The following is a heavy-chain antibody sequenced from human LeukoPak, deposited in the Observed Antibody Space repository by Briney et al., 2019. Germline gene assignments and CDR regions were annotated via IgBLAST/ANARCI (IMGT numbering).Heavy chain of an antibody. J-gene: IGHJ4*02. Sequence: GGSLRLSCAASGFTFSSYAMSWVRQAPGKGLVWVSRIKSDGSTTSYADSVKGRFTISRDNAKNTLYLEMNSLRAEDTAVYYCARASSYGDFDYCGQGTLVTVSS. V-gene: IGHV3-74*01. CDR1: GFTFSSYA. CDR3: ARASSYGDFDY. CDR2: IKSDGSTT. D-gene: IGHD4-17*01.